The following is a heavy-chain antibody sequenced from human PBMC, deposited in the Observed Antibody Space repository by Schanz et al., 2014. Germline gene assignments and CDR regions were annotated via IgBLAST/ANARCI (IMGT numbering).Heavy chain of an antibody. CDR2: FIVDSGNT. J-gene: IGHJ4*02. CDR1: GFAFSSYS. Sequence: VQLVESGGGVVQPGRSLRLSCTASGFAFSSYSMNWVRQAPGKGLEWVSGFIVDSGNTYYAGSVKGRFSISRDYSKNTLYLQMSSLRAEDTAIYYCAKLSSSGRLAGYFDYWGQGALVTVSS. CDR3: AKLSSSGRLAGYFDY. V-gene: IGHV3-23*04. D-gene: IGHD6-19*01.